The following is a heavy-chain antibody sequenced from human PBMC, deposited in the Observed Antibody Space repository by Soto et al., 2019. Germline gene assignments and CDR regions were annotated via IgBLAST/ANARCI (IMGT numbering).Heavy chain of an antibody. D-gene: IGHD3-9*01. CDR3: EIDADILPGSDAFDI. V-gene: IGHV3-11*05. CDR1: GFTFSYYY. Sequence: QVQLVESGGGLVKPGGSLRLSCAASGFTFSYYYMSWIRQAPWKGLEWVSYISSSSSYTNYADSVKGRFTISRYNAKNSLYLQMNSLRAEDTAVYYCEIDADILPGSDAFDIWGQATMVTVSS. CDR2: ISSSSSYT. J-gene: IGHJ3*02.